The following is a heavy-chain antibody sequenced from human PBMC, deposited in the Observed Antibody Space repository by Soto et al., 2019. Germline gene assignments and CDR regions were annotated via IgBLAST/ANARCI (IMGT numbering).Heavy chain of an antibody. CDR2: IYYSGST. CDR3: ARSFGVAPACYFDY. Sequence: PSETLSLTCTVSGGSISSGDYYWSWIRQPPGKGLEWIGYIYYSGSTYYNPSLKSRVTISVDTSKNQFSLKLSSVTAADTAVYYCARSFGVAPACYFDYWGQGTLVTVSS. CDR1: GGSISSGDYY. J-gene: IGHJ4*02. D-gene: IGHD3-3*01. V-gene: IGHV4-30-4*01.